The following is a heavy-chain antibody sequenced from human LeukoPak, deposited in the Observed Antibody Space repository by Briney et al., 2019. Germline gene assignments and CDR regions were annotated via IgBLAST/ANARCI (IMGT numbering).Heavy chain of an antibody. D-gene: IGHD3-22*01. V-gene: IGHV4-34*01. J-gene: IGHJ3*02. CDR3: ARNHYYDRSAFDI. Sequence: SETLSLTCAVSGGSFSGYYWSWIRQPPGKGLEWIGEINHSGSTNYNPSLKSRVTISVDTSKNQFSLKLSSVTAADTAVYYCARNHYYDRSAFDIWGQGTMVNVSS. CDR2: INHSGST. CDR1: GGSFSGYY.